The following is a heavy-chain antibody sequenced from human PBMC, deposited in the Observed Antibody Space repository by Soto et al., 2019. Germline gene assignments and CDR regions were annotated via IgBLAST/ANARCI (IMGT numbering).Heavy chain of an antibody. CDR2: IYNSGSP. Sequence: QGELQESGPGLVKPSQTLSLTCTVSGGSISSGGYYWSWIRQPPGKGLEWIGYIYNSGSPYYNPSLKSRVTISVDTSKNQFSLKLSSVTAADTAVYYCATRFEVAGLIDYWGQGTLVTVSS. CDR1: GGSISSGGYY. V-gene: IGHV4-30-4*01. J-gene: IGHJ4*02. D-gene: IGHD6-19*01. CDR3: ATRFEVAGLIDY.